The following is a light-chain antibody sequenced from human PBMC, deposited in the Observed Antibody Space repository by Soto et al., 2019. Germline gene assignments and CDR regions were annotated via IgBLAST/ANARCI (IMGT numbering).Light chain of an antibody. J-gene: IGLJ2*01. Sequence: QSALTQPPSASGSPGQSVTISCTGTSSDVGGYNYVSWYQQHPGKAPKLMISEVSKRPSGVPDRFSGSKSGNTASLTVSGLQAEDEADYYSSSFAGNLVFGGGTKLTVL. CDR3: SSFAGNLV. CDR1: SSDVGGYNY. CDR2: EVS. V-gene: IGLV2-8*01.